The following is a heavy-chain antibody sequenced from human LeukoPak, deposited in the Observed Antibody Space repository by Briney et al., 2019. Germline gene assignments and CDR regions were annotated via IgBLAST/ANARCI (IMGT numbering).Heavy chain of an antibody. J-gene: IGHJ4*02. Sequence: PSETLSLTCTVSGGSISSYYWSWIRQPPGKGLEWIGYIYYSGSTNYNPSLKSRVTISVDTSKNQFSLKLSSVTAADTAVYYCARGSSSWYQFYDYWGQGTLVTVSS. CDR1: GGSISSYY. CDR2: IYYSGST. CDR3: ARGSSSWYQFYDY. V-gene: IGHV4-59*12. D-gene: IGHD6-13*01.